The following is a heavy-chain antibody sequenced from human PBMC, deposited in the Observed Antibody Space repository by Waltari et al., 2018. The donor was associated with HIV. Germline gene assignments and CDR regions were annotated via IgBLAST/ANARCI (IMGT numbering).Heavy chain of an antibody. CDR3: ARDSYYYDSSGFFPDF. Sequence: QVQLVQSGAEVKKPGASVKVSCKASGYTFTAYYMHWVRQAPGQGLEWMGRINLNSGDTNYGKKFQGRVTLTRDTSISTAYMELSRLRSDDTAVYYCARDSYYYDSSGFFPDFWGQGTLVTVSS. D-gene: IGHD3-22*01. V-gene: IGHV1-2*06. J-gene: IGHJ4*02. CDR1: GYTFTAYY. CDR2: INLNSGDT.